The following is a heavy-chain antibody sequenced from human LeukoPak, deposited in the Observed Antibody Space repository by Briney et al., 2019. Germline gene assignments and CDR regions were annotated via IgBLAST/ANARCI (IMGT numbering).Heavy chain of an antibody. V-gene: IGHV1-2*02. CDR1: VYTFTAYY. CDR2: IQPNSGGT. CDR3: ARGLWFGELFDY. J-gene: IGHJ4*02. Sequence: ASVTVSCKASVYTFTAYYMHWVRQAPGQGLEWMGWIQPNSGGTNYAQKFEGRVTMTRDTSISTAYMELSRLRSDDTAVYYCARGLWFGELFDYWGQGTLVTVSS. D-gene: IGHD3-10*01.